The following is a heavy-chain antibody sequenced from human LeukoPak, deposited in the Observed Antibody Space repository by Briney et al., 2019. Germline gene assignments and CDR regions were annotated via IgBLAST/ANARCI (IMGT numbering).Heavy chain of an antibody. J-gene: IGHJ3*02. D-gene: IGHD5-18*01. V-gene: IGHV3-48*03. CDR2: ISSSGSTI. CDR3: ARLAFVDTAMVTSGDAFDI. Sequence: GGSLRLSCAASGFTFSSYEMNWVRQAPGKGLEWVSYISSSGSTIYYADSVKGRFTISRDNAKNSLYLQMNSLRAEDTAVYYCARLAFVDTAMVTSGDAFDIWGQGTMVTVSS. CDR1: GFTFSSYE.